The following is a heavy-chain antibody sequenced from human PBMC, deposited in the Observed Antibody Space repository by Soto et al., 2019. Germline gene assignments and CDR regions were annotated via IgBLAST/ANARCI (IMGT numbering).Heavy chain of an antibody. CDR3: ARGITMVRGVIHTPYFDY. J-gene: IGHJ4*02. D-gene: IGHD3-10*01. CDR1: GGSISSYY. CDR2: IYYSGST. V-gene: IGHV4-59*12. Sequence: SETLSLTCTVSGGSISSYYWSWIRQPPGKGLEWIGYIYYSGSTNYNPSLKSRVTISVDTSKNQFSLKLSSVTAADTAVYCCARGITMVRGVIHTPYFDYWGQGTLVTVSS.